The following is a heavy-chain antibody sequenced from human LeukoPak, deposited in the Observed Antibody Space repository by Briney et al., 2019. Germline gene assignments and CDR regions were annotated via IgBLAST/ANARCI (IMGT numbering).Heavy chain of an antibody. CDR1: GGSFSGYY. D-gene: IGHD3-10*01. CDR2: IYYSGST. CDR3: ARATLWFGELLYFDY. Sequence: SETLSLTCAVYGGSFSGYYWSWIRQPPGKGLEWIGSIYYSGSTYYNPSLKSRVTISVDTSKNQFSLKLSSVTAADTAVYYCARATLWFGELLYFDYWGQGTLVTVSS. J-gene: IGHJ4*02. V-gene: IGHV4-34*01.